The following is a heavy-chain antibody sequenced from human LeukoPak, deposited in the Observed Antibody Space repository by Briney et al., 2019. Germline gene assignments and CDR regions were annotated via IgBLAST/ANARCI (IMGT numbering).Heavy chain of an antibody. J-gene: IGHJ4*02. V-gene: IGHV4-61*02. CDR3: ARLRFDFWSGYTHPYFDY. D-gene: IGHD3-3*01. CDR2: VYATGST. CDR1: GGSITTDKNY. Sequence: SETLSLTCTVSGGSITTDKNYWSWIRQPAGKGLEWIGRVYATGSTKYNPSLEGRVTISVDTSTNQYSLNLGAVTAADTAVYFCARLRFDFWSGYTHPYFDYWGQGTLVTASS.